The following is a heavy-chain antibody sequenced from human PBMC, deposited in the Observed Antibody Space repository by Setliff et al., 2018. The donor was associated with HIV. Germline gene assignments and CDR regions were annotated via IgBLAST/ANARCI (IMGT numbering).Heavy chain of an antibody. CDR2: IYHRGST. CDR1: GASITTDTYY. V-gene: IGHV4-39*07. CDR3: ARGGAVSADFDS. J-gene: IGHJ5*01. Sequence: SETLSLTCTVSGASITTDTYYWAWIRQPPGKGLEWIGSIYHRGSTHHNPSLKSRITMSVDTSEDQFSLKLSSVTAADTAVYFCARGGAVSADFDSWGQGTLVTVSS. D-gene: IGHD3-16*01.